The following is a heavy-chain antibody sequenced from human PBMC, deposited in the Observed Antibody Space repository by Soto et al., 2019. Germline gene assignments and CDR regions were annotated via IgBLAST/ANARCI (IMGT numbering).Heavy chain of an antibody. CDR1: GGTFSSYA. D-gene: IGHD1-26*01. Sequence: SVKVSCKASGGTFSSYAISWVRQAPGQGLEWMGGIIPIFGTANYAQKFQGRVTITADESTSTAYMELSSLRSEDTAVYYCARVRIVGATTDWYFDLWGRGTLITVSS. V-gene: IGHV1-69*13. CDR3: ARVRIVGATTDWYFDL. CDR2: IIPIFGTA. J-gene: IGHJ2*01.